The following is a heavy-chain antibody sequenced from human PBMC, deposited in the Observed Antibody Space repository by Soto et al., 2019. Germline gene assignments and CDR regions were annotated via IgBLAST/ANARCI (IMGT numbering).Heavy chain of an antibody. CDR2: VHHSGSA. D-gene: IGHD3-22*01. Sequence: SVPLSVPCGVVGGSISSLNWWDWVSLTTGKGPEWIGEVHHSGSANYNPSLKSRAILSVDKSKNQFSLKLTSVTAADTAVYYCATDPVLQPSRSYSKPEYFLYWGQGALVTVSS. CDR1: GGSISSLNW. CDR3: ATDPVLQPSRSYSKPEYFLY. J-gene: IGHJ1*01. V-gene: IGHV4-4*02.